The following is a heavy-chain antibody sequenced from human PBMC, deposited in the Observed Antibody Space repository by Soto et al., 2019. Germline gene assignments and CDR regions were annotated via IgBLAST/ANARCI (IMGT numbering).Heavy chain of an antibody. J-gene: IGHJ4*02. V-gene: IGHV1-69*01. CDR3: ASRGAYGSGIYYFDY. CDR1: GGTFSSYA. CDR2: IIPIFGTA. Sequence: QVQLVQSGAEVKKPGSSVKVSCKASGGTFSSYAISWVRQAPGQGLEWMGGIIPIFGTANYAQKFQGRVTITADESTSTAYMELSSLRSEDTAVYYCASRGAYGSGIYYFDYWGLGTLVTVSS. D-gene: IGHD3-10*01.